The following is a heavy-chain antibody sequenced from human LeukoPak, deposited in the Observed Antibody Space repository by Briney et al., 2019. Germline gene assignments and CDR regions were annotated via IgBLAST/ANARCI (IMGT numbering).Heavy chain of an antibody. Sequence: GASVKVSCQASGYTFSSYGINWLRPAPGHGPEWMGRSSVNNVNKNYVEKFQGRVTITADKSTSTAYMELSSLRSEDTAVYYCAREAANTNYYYYYMDVWGKGTTVTVSS. CDR1: GYTFSSYG. CDR2: SSVNNVNK. J-gene: IGHJ6*03. V-gene: IGHV1-18*01. D-gene: IGHD6-13*01. CDR3: AREAANTNYYYYYMDV.